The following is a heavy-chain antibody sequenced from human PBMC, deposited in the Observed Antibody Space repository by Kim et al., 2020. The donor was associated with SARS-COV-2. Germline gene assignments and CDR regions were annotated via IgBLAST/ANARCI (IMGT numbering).Heavy chain of an antibody. V-gene: IGHV4-39*01. CDR1: GGSISSSSYY. CDR3: ARGGQWLVLGAYDAFDI. J-gene: IGHJ3*02. D-gene: IGHD6-19*01. Sequence: SETLSLTCTVSGGSISSSSYYWGWIRQPPGKGLEWIGSIYYSGSTYYNPSLKSRVTISVDTSKNQFSLKLSSVTAADTAVYYCARGGQWLVLGAYDAFDIWGQGTMVTVSS. CDR2: IYYSGST.